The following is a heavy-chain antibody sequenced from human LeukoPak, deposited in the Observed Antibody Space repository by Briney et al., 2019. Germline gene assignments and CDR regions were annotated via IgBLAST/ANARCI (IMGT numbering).Heavy chain of an antibody. CDR3: ARVGGGKNGYYRYYYMDV. V-gene: IGHV4-39*07. D-gene: IGHD3-3*01. CDR1: GGSISSSSYY. CDR2: IYYSGST. J-gene: IGHJ6*03. Sequence: SETLSLTCTVSGGSISSSSYYWGWIRQPPGKGLEWIGSIYYSGSTNYNPSLKSRVTISVDTSKNQFSLKLSSVTAADTAVYYCARVGGGKNGYYRYYYMDVWGKGTTVTISS.